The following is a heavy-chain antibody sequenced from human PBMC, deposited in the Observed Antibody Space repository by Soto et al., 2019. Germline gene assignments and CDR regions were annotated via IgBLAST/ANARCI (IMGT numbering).Heavy chain of an antibody. CDR1: GDSISSSKW. D-gene: IGHD6-19*01. CDR3: AYSTGWYRHDI. Sequence: QVQLQESGPGLVKPSGTLSLTCAVSGDSISSSKWWTWVRQPPGKGLEWIGEIFHSGSTNYNPSLKSRVTXSXHKSQNQLSLKLRSVTAADTAVYYCAYSTGWYRHDIWGQGTLVTVSS. CDR2: IFHSGST. V-gene: IGHV4-4*02. J-gene: IGHJ3*02.